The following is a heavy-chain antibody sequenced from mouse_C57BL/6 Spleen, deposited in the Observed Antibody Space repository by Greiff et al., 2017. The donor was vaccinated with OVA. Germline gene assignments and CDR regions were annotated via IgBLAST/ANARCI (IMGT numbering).Heavy chain of an antibody. CDR2: INPNNGGT. J-gene: IGHJ2*01. V-gene: IGHV1-22*01. D-gene: IGHD2-4*01. CDR1: GYTFTDYN. CDR3: ARGGYGIYDYDY. Sequence: EVQLQQSGPELVKPGASVKMSCKASGYTFTDYNMHWVKQSHGKSLEWIGYINPNNGGTSYNQKFKGKATLTVNKSSSTAYIELRSLTSEDSAVYYCARGGYGIYDYDYWGQGTTLTVSS.